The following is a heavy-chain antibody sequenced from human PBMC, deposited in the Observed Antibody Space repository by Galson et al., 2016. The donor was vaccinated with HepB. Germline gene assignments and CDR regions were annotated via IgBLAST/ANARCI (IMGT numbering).Heavy chain of an antibody. CDR3: ARWTPRGWNGDDF. D-gene: IGHD1-1*01. CDR1: GGSISSSNW. CDR2: IYHSGSA. J-gene: IGHJ4*02. Sequence: SETLSLTCGVSGGSISSSNWWSWVRQPPGKGLDWIGEIYHSGSANYNPSLKSRVTISVDKSRKHFSLKLNSVTAADTAVYYCARWTPRGWNGDDFWGQGILVTVSS. V-gene: IGHV4-4*02.